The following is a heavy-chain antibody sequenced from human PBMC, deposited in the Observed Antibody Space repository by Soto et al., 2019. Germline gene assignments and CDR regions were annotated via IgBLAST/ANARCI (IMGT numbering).Heavy chain of an antibody. Sequence: VQLMQSGAEVKKPGASVKVSCQASGFPFVVYGIQWVRQAPGQRLEWMGWITPGDGDTKYSQKFQGRRTITRDTAATTVDLEMTSPRSEDTAVYYCARSPGDSWSSYPEVWGQGTLVTVAS. J-gene: IGHJ4*02. CDR2: ITPGDGDT. CDR1: GFPFVVYG. D-gene: IGHD3-3*01. V-gene: IGHV1-3*01. CDR3: ARSPGDSWSSYPEV.